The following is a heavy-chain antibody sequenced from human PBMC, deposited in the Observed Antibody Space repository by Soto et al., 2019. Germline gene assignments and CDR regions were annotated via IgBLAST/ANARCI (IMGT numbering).Heavy chain of an antibody. J-gene: IGHJ6*02. Sequence: PGGSLRLSCAASGFTFSSYAMHWVRQAPGKGLEWVAVISYDGSNKYYADSVKGRFTISRDNSKNTLYLQMNSLRAEDTAVYYCARDRVVPAATLGYYYYGMDVWGQGTTVTVSS. CDR2: ISYDGSNK. V-gene: IGHV3-30-3*01. CDR3: ARDRVVPAATLGYYYYGMDV. CDR1: GFTFSSYA. D-gene: IGHD2-2*01.